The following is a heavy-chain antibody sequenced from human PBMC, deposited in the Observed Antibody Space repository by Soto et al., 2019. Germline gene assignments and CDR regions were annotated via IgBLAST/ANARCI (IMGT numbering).Heavy chain of an antibody. D-gene: IGHD5-18*01. V-gene: IGHV3-33*01. CDR3: ARDRTDTAMVTDY. J-gene: IGHJ4*02. CDR2: IWYDGSHK. Sequence: QVQLVESGGGVVQPGGSLRLSCAASGFIFSTYGMHWVRQAPGKGLEWVAVIWYDGSHKFYADSVKGRFTISRDNSKDTLYLQMNSLRAEDTAVYYCARDRTDTAMVTDYWGQGTLVTVSS. CDR1: GFIFSTYG.